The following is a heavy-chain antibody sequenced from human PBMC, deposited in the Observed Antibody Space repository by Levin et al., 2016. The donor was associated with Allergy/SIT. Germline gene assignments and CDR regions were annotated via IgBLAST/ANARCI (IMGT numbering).Heavy chain of an antibody. J-gene: IGHJ6*02. V-gene: IGHV3-53*04. D-gene: IGHD5-12*01. CDR2: IYSGGST. CDR1: GFTVSSNY. Sequence: GESLKISCAASGFTVSSNYMSWVRQAPGKGLEWVSVIYSGGSTYYADSVKGRFTISRHNSKNTLYLQMNSLRAEDTAVYYCARCFSGYDSYYYYGMDVWGQGTTVTVSS. CDR3: ARCFSGYDSYYYYGMDV.